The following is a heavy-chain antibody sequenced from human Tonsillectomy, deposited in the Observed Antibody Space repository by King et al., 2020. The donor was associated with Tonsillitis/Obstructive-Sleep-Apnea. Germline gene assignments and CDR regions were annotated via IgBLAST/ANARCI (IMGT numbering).Heavy chain of an antibody. CDR1: GFSLNTSGVG. J-gene: IGHJ4*02. CDR3: AHTSSILGELSCDY. V-gene: IGHV2-5*02. Sequence: TLKESGPTLVNPTQTLTLTCTFSGFSLNTSGVGGGWIRQPPGKALEWLALVYWDDDKRYSPSLRSRLTIAKDTSKNEVVLTMTNMDPVDTATYYCAHTSSILGELSCDYWGQGTLVTVSS. D-gene: IGHD3-16*02. CDR2: VYWDDDK.